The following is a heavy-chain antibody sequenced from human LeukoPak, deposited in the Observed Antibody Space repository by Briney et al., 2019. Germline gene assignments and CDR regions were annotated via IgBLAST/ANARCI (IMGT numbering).Heavy chain of an antibody. CDR1: GGSISSSSYY. CDR2: IYYSGST. J-gene: IGHJ4*02. D-gene: IGHD3-3*01. Sequence: KSSETLSLTCTVSGGSISSSSYYWGWIRQPPGKGLEWIGSIYYSGSTYYNPSLKSRVTISVDTSKNQFSLKLSSVTAADTAVYYCAREGSGYLSGASDYWGQGTLVTVSS. CDR3: AREGSGYLSGASDY. V-gene: IGHV4-39*07.